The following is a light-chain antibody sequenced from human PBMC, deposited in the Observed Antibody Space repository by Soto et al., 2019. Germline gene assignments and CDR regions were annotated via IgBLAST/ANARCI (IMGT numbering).Light chain of an antibody. J-gene: IGLJ3*02. CDR2: WDG. Sequence: QSVLTQPPSASGTPGQRVTISCSGSSSNVGSNYVYWYQQVPGTAPILLMHWDGQRPSGVPDRFPGSKSGTSASLAISGLGSEDEADYYCAAWDDSLSGVVFGGGTQLTVL. V-gene: IGLV1-47*01. CDR1: SSNVGSNY. CDR3: AAWDDSLSGVV.